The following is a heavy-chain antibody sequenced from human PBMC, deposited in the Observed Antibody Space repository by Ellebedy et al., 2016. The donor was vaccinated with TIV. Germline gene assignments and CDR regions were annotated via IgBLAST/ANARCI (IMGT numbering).Heavy chain of an antibody. J-gene: IGHJ1*01. CDR1: GFTFSSYA. D-gene: IGHD6-13*01. CDR3: ARDWVRSRAAAEPEYFQH. CDR2: ISYDGSNK. Sequence: GESLKISXAASGFTFSSYAMHWVRQAPGKGLEWVAVISYDGSNKYYADSVKGRFTISRDNSKNTLYLQMNSLRAEDTAVYYCARDWVRSRAAAEPEYFQHWGQGTLVTVSS. V-gene: IGHV3-30*14.